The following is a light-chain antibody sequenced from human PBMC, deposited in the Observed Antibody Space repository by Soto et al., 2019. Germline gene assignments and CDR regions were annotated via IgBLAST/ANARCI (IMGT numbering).Light chain of an antibody. CDR3: QQYNNWPVT. J-gene: IGKJ3*01. Sequence: EIVMTQSPATLSVSPGERATLSCRASQSVSSNLAWNQQKPGQAPRLLIYDASTRATGIPARFSGSGSGTEFTLTISSLQSEDFAVYYCQQYNNWPVTFGPATKVDIK. V-gene: IGKV3-15*01. CDR2: DAS. CDR1: QSVSSN.